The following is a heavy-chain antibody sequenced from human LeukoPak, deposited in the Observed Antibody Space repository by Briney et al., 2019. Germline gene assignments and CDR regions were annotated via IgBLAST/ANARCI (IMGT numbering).Heavy chain of an antibody. D-gene: IGHD6-19*01. V-gene: IGHV5-51*01. Sequence: GESLKISCKASGYSFTDHWIGWVRQMPGKGLEWMGIIYPGDSDTRYSPSFQGQVTISADKSIRTAYLQWRTLQAPDTAMYYCARGDNSGWYFFDYWGQGTLVTVCS. J-gene: IGHJ4*02. CDR3: ARGDNSGWYFFDY. CDR1: GYSFTDHW. CDR2: IYPGDSDT.